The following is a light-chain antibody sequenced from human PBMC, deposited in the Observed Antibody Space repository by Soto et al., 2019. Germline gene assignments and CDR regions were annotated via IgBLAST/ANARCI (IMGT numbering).Light chain of an antibody. CDR2: EVS. Sequence: QSVLTQPASVSGSPGQSITISCTGTSSDVGSYNLVSWYQQHPGKAPKLMIYEVSKRPSGVSNRFSGSKSGNTASLTISGLQAEDEADYYCCSYAGSSTFHVFGTG. V-gene: IGLV2-23*02. CDR1: SSDVGSYNL. J-gene: IGLJ1*01. CDR3: CSYAGSSTFHV.